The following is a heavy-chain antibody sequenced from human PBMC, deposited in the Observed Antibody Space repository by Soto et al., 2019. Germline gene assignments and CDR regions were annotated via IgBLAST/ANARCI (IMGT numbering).Heavy chain of an antibody. D-gene: IGHD2-8*01. Sequence: QPQLVQSGPEVRKPGASVNVSCKASGYTFTTYGISWVRQAPGQGLEWMGWIGGYNGDPHNAQKFQGRLTMTRDTSTKTAYMELRSLRSDDTAVYYCARVGNNGWPLEYDYGGQGTLVIVSS. J-gene: IGHJ4*02. V-gene: IGHV1-18*04. CDR2: IGGYNGDP. CDR1: GYTFTTYG. CDR3: ARVGNNGWPLEYDY.